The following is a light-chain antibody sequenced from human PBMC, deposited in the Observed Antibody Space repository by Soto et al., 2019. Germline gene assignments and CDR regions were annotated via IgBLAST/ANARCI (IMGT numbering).Light chain of an antibody. Sequence: DIQMAQSPSSLSASVGDRVTITCRAGQSISSYLNWYQQKPGKAPNLLIYAASSLQSGVPSKFSGSGSGTDFTLTISSLQPEDFATYYCQQSYSSPFTFGPGTKVDIK. CDR3: QQSYSSPFT. CDR2: AAS. J-gene: IGKJ3*01. V-gene: IGKV1-39*01. CDR1: QSISSY.